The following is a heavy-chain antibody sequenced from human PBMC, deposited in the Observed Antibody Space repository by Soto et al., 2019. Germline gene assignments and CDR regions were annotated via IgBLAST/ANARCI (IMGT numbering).Heavy chain of an antibody. Sequence: SETLSLTYAVYGGTFSCYYWSWIRQTPGKGLDWIGEINHSGSTNYNPSLKSRVTISVDTSKNQFSLKLGSVTASDTAVYYCARGSQRYFDSSGHYSRHYYFDYWGQGALVTVSS. V-gene: IGHV4-34*01. CDR3: ARGSQRYFDSSGHYSRHYYFDY. J-gene: IGHJ4*02. CDR2: INHSGST. CDR1: GGTFSCYY. D-gene: IGHD3-22*01.